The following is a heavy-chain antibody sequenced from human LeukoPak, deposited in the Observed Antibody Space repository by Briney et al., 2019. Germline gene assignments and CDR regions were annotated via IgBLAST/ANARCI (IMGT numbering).Heavy chain of an antibody. Sequence: SETLSLTCTVSGGSISSSSYYWGWIRQPPGKGLEWIGSIYYSGSTYYNPSLKSRVTISVDTSKNQFSLKLSSVTAADTAVYYCARVGGITMIVVLITDAFDIWGQGTMVTVSS. D-gene: IGHD3-22*01. CDR2: IYYSGST. CDR1: GGSISSSSYY. CDR3: ARVGGITMIVVLITDAFDI. J-gene: IGHJ3*02. V-gene: IGHV4-39*07.